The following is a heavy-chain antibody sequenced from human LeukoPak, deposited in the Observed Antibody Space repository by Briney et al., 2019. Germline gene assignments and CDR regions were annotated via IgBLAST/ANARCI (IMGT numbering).Heavy chain of an antibody. V-gene: IGHV3-23*01. Sequence: GGSLRLSCAASGFTFSSYAMSWVRQAPGKGLEWVSAISGSGGSTYYADSVKGRFTTSRDNSKNTLYLQMNSLRAEDTAVYYCAKGLAVARYYFDYWGQGTLVTVSS. CDR2: ISGSGGST. J-gene: IGHJ4*02. CDR1: GFTFSSYA. CDR3: AKGLAVARYYFDY. D-gene: IGHD6-19*01.